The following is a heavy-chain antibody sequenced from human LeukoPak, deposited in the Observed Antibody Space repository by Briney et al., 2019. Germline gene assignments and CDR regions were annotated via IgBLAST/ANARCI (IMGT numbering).Heavy chain of an antibody. CDR2: INLKSGDA. V-gene: IGHV1-2*02. J-gene: IGHJ4*02. Sequence: ASVKVSCKASGYTFTDSYMHWVRQAPGQGLEYLAWINLKSGDAKYAQKFQGRVSMTRDTSISTAYMDLGSLRSDDTAVYYCAREGRHCGRACYSFDSWGQGTLVTVSS. CDR1: GYTFTDSY. D-gene: IGHD2-21*02. CDR3: AREGRHCGRACYSFDS.